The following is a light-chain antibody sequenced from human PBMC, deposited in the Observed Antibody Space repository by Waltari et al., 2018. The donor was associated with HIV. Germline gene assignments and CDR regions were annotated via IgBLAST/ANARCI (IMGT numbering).Light chain of an antibody. V-gene: IGKV3-15*01. CDR1: QSVSSD. CDR2: GAS. Sequence: ELVMTQSPATLSVSPGERATLSCRASQSVSSDFAWYQQKPGQAPRLLIYGASTRATGIPARFSASGSGTEFTLTISSLLSEDFAVYYCQQYNNWPQTFGQGTKVESK. CDR3: QQYNNWPQT. J-gene: IGKJ1*01.